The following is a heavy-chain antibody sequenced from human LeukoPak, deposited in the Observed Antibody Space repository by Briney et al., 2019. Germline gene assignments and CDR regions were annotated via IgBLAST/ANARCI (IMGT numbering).Heavy chain of an antibody. D-gene: IGHD3-3*01. CDR1: GYSISSGYY. CDR2: IYHDGNT. J-gene: IGHJ6*03. V-gene: IGHV4-38-2*02. CDR3: ARITRDFWSGYDYYYYYMDV. Sequence: PSETLSLTCSVSGYSISSGYYWGWIRQPPGKGLEWIGNIYHDGNTYYNPSLKSRVTISVDTSKNQFSLKLSSVTAADTAVYYCARITRDFWSGYDYYYYYMDVWGKGTTVTVSS.